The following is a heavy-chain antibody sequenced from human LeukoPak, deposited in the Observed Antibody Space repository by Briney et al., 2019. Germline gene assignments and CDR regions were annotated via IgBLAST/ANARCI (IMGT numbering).Heavy chain of an antibody. V-gene: IGHV3-9*01. CDR2: ISWNSGSI. J-gene: IGHJ5*02. Sequence: GRSLRLSCAASGFTFDDYAMHWVRQAPGKGLEWVSGISWNSGSIGYADSVKGRFTISRDNAKNSLYLQMNSLRAEDTAVYYCARESYGGWFDPWGQGTLVTVSS. CDR3: ARESYGGWFDP. CDR1: GFTFDDYA. D-gene: IGHD1-26*01.